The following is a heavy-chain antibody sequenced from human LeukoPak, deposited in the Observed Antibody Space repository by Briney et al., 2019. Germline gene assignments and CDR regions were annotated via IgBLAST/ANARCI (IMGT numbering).Heavy chain of an antibody. CDR2: INQDGSEK. CDR3: ARAYRYGMDV. D-gene: IGHD2-21*01. J-gene: IGHJ6*02. Sequence: PGGSLRLSCAASGFTFSSYWMSWVRRAPGKGLEWVANINQDGSEKYYVYSVKGRFTISRDNAKNSLYLQMNSLRAEDTAVYYCARAYRYGMDVWGQGTTVTVSS. V-gene: IGHV3-7*04. CDR1: GFTFSSYW.